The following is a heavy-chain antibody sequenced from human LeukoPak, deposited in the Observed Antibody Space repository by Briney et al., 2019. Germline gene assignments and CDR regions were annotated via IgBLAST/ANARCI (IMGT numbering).Heavy chain of an antibody. CDR1: GFTFSSYG. V-gene: IGHV3-23*01. CDR3: AKRRYDSSGHFDS. D-gene: IGHD3-22*01. J-gene: IGHJ4*02. CDR2: ISGSGSYT. Sequence: GGSLRLSCAASGFTFSSYGMSWVRQAPGKGLEWVSAISGSGSYTDYADSVKGRFTISKDNSKNTLYMRMSSLRAEDTALYYCAKRRYDSSGHFDSRGQGTLVTVSS.